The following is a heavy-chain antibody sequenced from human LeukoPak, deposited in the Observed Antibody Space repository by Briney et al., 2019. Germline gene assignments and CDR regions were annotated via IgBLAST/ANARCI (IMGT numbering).Heavy chain of an antibody. CDR2: MNPNNGNT. Sequence: ASVKVSCKASGYTFTSYDINWVRQATGQGLEWMGWMNPNNGNTNYAQKLQGRVTMTTDTSTSTAYMELRSLRSDDTAVYYCARGNSIVVVVAATEDYFDYWGQGTLVTVSS. D-gene: IGHD2-15*01. J-gene: IGHJ4*02. CDR3: ARGNSIVVVVAATEDYFDY. V-gene: IGHV1-18*01. CDR1: GYTFTSYD.